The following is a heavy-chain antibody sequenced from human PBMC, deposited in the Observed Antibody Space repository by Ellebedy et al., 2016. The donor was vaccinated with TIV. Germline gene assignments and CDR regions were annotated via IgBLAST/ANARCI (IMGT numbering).Heavy chain of an antibody. D-gene: IGHD3-22*01. Sequence: GESLKISCAASGFTFSNYAMGWVRQAPGKGLVWVSFISDSSGGTYFTDSVEGRFTISRNNSENTLYLKIDSLRAEDTAVYYWGRQPGPGDYYGGSEYNGFWGQGAPVTVSS. CDR1: GFTFSNYA. CDR3: GRQPGPGDYYGGSEYNGF. J-gene: IGHJ4*02. V-gene: IGHV3-23*01. CDR2: ISDSSGGT.